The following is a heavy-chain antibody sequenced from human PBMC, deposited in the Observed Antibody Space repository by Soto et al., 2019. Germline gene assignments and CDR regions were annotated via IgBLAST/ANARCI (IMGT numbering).Heavy chain of an antibody. Sequence: GGSLRLSCAASGFTFSSFGMHWVRQAPGKGLEWVAIIWYDGSNKYYADSVKGRFTVSRDNSKNIVYLQMNSLRADDTAVYYCARQGASGSHDYWGKGTLVTVSS. CDR1: GFTFSSFG. V-gene: IGHV3-33*01. D-gene: IGHD1-26*01. CDR2: IWYDGSNK. CDR3: ARQGASGSHDY. J-gene: IGHJ4*02.